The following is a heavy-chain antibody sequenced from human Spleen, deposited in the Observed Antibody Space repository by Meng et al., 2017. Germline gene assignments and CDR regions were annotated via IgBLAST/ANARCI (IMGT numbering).Heavy chain of an antibody. D-gene: IGHD6-13*01. Sequence: ASVKVSCKASGYTFTSYYMHWVRQAPGQGLEWMGIINPSGSNTSYAQKFQGRVTMTRDTSISTTYMGLSRLRTDDTAVYYCVRDEDISGAGKLFVDYWGQGTLVTVSS. V-gene: IGHV1-46*01. CDR2: INPSGSNT. CDR3: VRDEDISGAGKLFVDY. J-gene: IGHJ4*02. CDR1: GYTFTSYY.